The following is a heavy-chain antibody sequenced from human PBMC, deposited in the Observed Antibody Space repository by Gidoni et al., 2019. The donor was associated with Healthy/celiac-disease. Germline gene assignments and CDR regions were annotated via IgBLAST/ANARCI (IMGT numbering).Heavy chain of an antibody. V-gene: IGHV3-9*01. Sequence: DVQLVESGGGLVQPGRSLRLSCAASGFTFADYAMHWVRQAPGKGLEWVSGISWNSGSIGYADSVKGRFTISRDNAKNSLYLQMNSLRAEDTALYYCAKDRSGAAGTINHGMDVWGQGTTVTVSS. J-gene: IGHJ6*02. CDR1: GFTFADYA. D-gene: IGHD6-13*01. CDR2: ISWNSGSI. CDR3: AKDRSGAAGTINHGMDV.